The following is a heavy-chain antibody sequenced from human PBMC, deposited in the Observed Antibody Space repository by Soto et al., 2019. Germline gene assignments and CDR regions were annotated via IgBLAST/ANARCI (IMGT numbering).Heavy chain of an antibody. V-gene: IGHV4-31*03. CDR2: SFYSGTT. CDR1: GGSISSVGYF. CDR3: ARGVLD. J-gene: IGHJ4*02. Sequence: QVQLQESGPGLVKPSQTLSLTCTVSGGSISSVGYFWSWIRQPPGKGLEWIGNSFYSGTTYYNPFLKSRVTISVDTSKNQVSLKLSSVTAADTAVYFCARGVLDWGQGTLVTVAS. D-gene: IGHD1-1*01.